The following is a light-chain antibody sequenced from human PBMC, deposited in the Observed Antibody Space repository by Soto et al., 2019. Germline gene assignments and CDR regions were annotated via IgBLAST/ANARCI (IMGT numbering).Light chain of an antibody. CDR2: AAS. J-gene: IGKJ2*01. Sequence: DIQMTQSPSSLSASVGDRVTIACRASQSISTYLNWYQQKPGKATRLLIYAASSLHTGVPSRFSGSGSGTHFTLPISSLQPEDFATYYCQQSYSSPRYTFGQGTRLEIE. CDR1: QSISTY. CDR3: QQSYSSPRYT. V-gene: IGKV1-39*01.